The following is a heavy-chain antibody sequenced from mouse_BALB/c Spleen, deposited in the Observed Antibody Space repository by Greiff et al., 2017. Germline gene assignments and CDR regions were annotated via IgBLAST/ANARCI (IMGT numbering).Heavy chain of an antibody. D-gene: IGHD1-1*01. CDR1: GFTFSSYT. CDR2: ISNGGGST. Sequence: EVQGVESGGGLVQPEGSLKLSCAASGFTFSSYTMSWVRQTPEKRLEWVAYISNGGGSTYYPDTVKGRFTISRDNAKNTLYLQMSSLKSEDTAMYYCARRLDYYGSSPFAYWGQGTLVTVSA. V-gene: IGHV5-12-2*01. J-gene: IGHJ3*01. CDR3: ARRLDYYGSSPFAY.